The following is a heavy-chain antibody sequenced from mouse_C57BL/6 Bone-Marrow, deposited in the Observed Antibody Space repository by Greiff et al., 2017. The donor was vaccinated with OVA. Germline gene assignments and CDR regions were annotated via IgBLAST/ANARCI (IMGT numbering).Heavy chain of an antibody. Sequence: EVKLMESGGGLVKPGGSLKLSCAASGFTFSSYAMSWVRQTPEKRLEWVATISDGGSYTYYPDNVKGRFTISRDNAKNNLYLQMSHLKSEDTAMYYCAREDGKGYYWGQGTTLTVSS. V-gene: IGHV5-4*01. J-gene: IGHJ2*01. CDR2: ISDGGSYT. D-gene: IGHD2-1*01. CDR1: GFTFSSYA. CDR3: AREDGKGYY.